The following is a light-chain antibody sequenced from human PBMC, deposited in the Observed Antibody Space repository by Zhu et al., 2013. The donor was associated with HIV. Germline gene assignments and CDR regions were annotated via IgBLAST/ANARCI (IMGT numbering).Light chain of an antibody. CDR3: QQANNFPYT. J-gene: IGKJ2*01. CDR1: QDINNW. Sequence: DIQMTQSPSSVSASVGDRVTITCRASQDINNWLVWYQQKPGKAPKLLIFAASVLQRGVPSRFSGSGSGTYFTLTISSLQPEDFATYYCQQANNFPYTFGQGTKLEI. V-gene: IGKV1-12*01. CDR2: AAS.